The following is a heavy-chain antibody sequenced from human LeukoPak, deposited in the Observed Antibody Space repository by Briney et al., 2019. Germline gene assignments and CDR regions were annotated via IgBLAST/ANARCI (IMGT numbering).Heavy chain of an antibody. V-gene: IGHV3-33*08. D-gene: IGHD6-13*01. CDR2: IWYDGSNK. J-gene: IGHJ6*02. CDR1: GFTFSTYA. Sequence: PGGSLRLSCAASGFTFSTYAMHWVRQAPGKGLEWVAVIWYDGSNKYYAYSVKGRFTISRDNSKNTLYLQMNSLRAEDTAVYYCARGPSSSWFKYYYYGMEVWGQGTTVTVSS. CDR3: ARGPSSSWFKYYYYGMEV.